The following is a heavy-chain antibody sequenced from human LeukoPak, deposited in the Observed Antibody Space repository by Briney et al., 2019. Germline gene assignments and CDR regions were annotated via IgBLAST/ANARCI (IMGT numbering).Heavy chain of an antibody. Sequence: SETLSLTCSVSGGSIRSSDDYWGFVRQTPGKGLEWMGSIYYTGSSHYNPSLKSRATISVDTSKNQFSLKLTSVTAADTAVYYCARSHSSGWYENDSWGQGTLVTVSS. CDR2: IYYTGSS. D-gene: IGHD6-19*01. CDR3: ARSHSSGWYENDS. J-gene: IGHJ4*02. V-gene: IGHV4-39*07. CDR1: GGSIRSSDDY.